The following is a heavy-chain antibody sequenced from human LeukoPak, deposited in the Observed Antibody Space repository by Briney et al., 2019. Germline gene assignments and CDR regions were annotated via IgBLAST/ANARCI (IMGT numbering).Heavy chain of an antibody. CDR3: ARTPGDSSGWLD. V-gene: IGHV1-69*13. J-gene: IGHJ4*02. D-gene: IGHD6-19*01. CDR1: GGTFSSYA. Sequence: ASVEVSCKASGGTFSSYAISWVRQAPGQGLEWMGGIIPIFGTANYAQKFQGRVTITADESTSTAYMELSSLRSEDTAVYYCARTPGDSSGWLDWGQGTLVTVSS. CDR2: IIPIFGTA.